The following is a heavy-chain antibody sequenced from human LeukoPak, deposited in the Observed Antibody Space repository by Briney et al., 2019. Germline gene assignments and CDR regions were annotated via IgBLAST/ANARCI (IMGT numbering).Heavy chain of an antibody. Sequence: SVKVSCKASGYTFTNYYMHWVRQAPGQGLEWIGGIIPIFGTANYAQKFQGRVTITADESTSTAYMELSSLRSEDTAVYYCARYPLSYSSNWHYYFDYWGQGTLLTVSS. CDR3: ARYPLSYSSNWHYYFDY. V-gene: IGHV1-69*13. J-gene: IGHJ4*02. D-gene: IGHD6-13*01. CDR1: GYTFTNYY. CDR2: IIPIFGTA.